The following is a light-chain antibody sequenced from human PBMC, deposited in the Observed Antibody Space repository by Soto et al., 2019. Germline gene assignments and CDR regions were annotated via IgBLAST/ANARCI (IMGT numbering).Light chain of an antibody. CDR3: RSYDSSLRGSV. CDR1: SSNIGAGYD. CDR2: GNS. J-gene: IGLJ3*02. Sequence: QSVLTQPPSVSGAPGQRVTISCTGSSSNIGAGYDVHGYQQLPGTAPKLLIYGNSNRPSGVPDRFSGSKSGTSASLAITGLQAEDEADYCCRSYDSSLRGSVFGGGTKLTVL. V-gene: IGLV1-40*01.